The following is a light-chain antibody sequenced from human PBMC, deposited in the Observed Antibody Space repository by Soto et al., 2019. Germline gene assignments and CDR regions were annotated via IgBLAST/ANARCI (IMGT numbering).Light chain of an antibody. Sequence: DIVMTQSPDSLAVSLGERATINCKSSQSVLYSSNNKNYLAWYQQKPGQPPNLLIYWAYTRESGVPDRFSGSGSGTAFTLTISSLQAEDVAVYYCQQYYTTPFTFGPGTKVDIK. CDR3: QQYYTTPFT. CDR2: WAY. V-gene: IGKV4-1*01. J-gene: IGKJ3*01. CDR1: QSVLYSSNNKNY.